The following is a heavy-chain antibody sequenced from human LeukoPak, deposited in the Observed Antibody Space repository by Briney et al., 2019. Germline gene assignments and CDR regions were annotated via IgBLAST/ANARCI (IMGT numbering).Heavy chain of an antibody. CDR3: AGHYSNYFYGMDV. V-gene: IGHV4-59*01. D-gene: IGHD4-4*01. CDR1: GGSIRSYY. CDR2: IYYSGST. Sequence: PSETLSLTCTVSGGSIRSYYWSWIRQPPGKGLEWIGYIYYSGSTNYNPSLKSRVTISVDTSKNQFSLKLSSVTAADTAVYYCAGHYSNYFYGMDVWGQGTTVTVSS. J-gene: IGHJ6*02.